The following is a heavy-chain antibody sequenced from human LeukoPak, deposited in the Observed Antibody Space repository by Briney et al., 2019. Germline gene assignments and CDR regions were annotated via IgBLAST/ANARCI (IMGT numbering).Heavy chain of an antibody. CDR2: INSYGSST. CDR1: GFTFSSYW. V-gene: IGHV3-74*01. J-gene: IGHJ4*02. CDR3: AREGIGENAPDYFDY. Sequence: GGSLRLSCAASGFTFSSYWMHWVRQAPGKGLVWVSRINSYGSSTSYADSVKGRFTISGDNAKNTLYLQMNSLRAEDTAVYYCAREGIGENAPDYFDYWGQGTLVTVSS. D-gene: IGHD3-10*01.